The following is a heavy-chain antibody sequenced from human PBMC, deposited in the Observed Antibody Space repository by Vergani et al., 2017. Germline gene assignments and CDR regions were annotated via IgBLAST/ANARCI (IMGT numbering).Heavy chain of an antibody. Sequence: QVQLQQWGAGLLKPSETLSLTCAVYGGSFSGYYWSWIRQPPGKGLEWIGEINHSGSTNYNPSLKSRVTISVDTSKNQFSLNLSSVTAADTAVYYCARVTDCSGGSCYSGVVDYWGQGTLVTVSS. V-gene: IGHV4-34*01. CDR1: GGSFSGYY. CDR2: INHSGST. J-gene: IGHJ4*02. D-gene: IGHD2-15*01. CDR3: ARVTDCSGGSCYSGVVDY.